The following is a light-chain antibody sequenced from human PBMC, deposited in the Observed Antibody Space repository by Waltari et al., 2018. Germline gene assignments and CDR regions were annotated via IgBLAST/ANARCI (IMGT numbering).Light chain of an antibody. J-gene: IGLJ3*02. V-gene: IGLV2-18*02. Sequence: QSALTQPPSVSGSPGQSVTISCTATSSDFGNYNRVSWYQQSPGTAPNLMIHDVTNRPSGVPHGSSGSKSGNTASLTISGLQAEDEADYYCSSPTTSITWVFGGGTKLTVL. CDR2: DVT. CDR1: SSDFGNYNR. CDR3: SSPTTSITWV.